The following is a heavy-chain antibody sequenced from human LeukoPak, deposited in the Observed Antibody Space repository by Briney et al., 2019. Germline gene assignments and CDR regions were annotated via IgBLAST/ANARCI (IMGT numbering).Heavy chain of an antibody. J-gene: IGHJ6*02. V-gene: IGHV1-69*04. Sequence: SVKVSCKASGGTYSSYAISWVRQAPGRGREWMGRSIPILGRANYAQKFQGRVTITADTSTSTAYMELSSLRSEDTAVYYCARVLCFGELNYYYYGMDVWGQGTTVTVSS. D-gene: IGHD3-10*01. CDR2: SIPILGRA. CDR3: ARVLCFGELNYYYYGMDV. CDR1: GGTYSSYA.